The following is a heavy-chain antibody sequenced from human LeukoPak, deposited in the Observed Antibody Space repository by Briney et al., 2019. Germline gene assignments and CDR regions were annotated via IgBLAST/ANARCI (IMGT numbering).Heavy chain of an antibody. D-gene: IGHD3-16*01. CDR2: ISYDGSNK. J-gene: IGHJ4*02. V-gene: IGHV3-30*04. CDR1: GFTFSSYA. Sequence: PGGSLRLSCAASGFTFSSYAMHRVRQAPGKGLEWVAVISYDGSNKYYADSVKGRFTISRDNSKNTMYLQMNSLRVEDTAEYYCAKDLGYDYVWGEGNLYDYWGQGILVTVSS. CDR3: AKDLGYDYVWGEGNLYDY.